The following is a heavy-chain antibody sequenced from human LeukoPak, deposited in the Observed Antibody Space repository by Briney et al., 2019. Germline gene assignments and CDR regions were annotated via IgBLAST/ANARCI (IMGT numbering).Heavy chain of an antibody. V-gene: IGHV3-23*01. D-gene: IGHD3-22*01. Sequence: GGSLRLSCAASGFTFSSYAMSWVRQAPGKGLEWVSAISCSGGSTYYADSVKGRFTISRDNSKNTLYLQMNSLRSEDTAVYYCAKLRPIGITMIVVVTHFYFDYWGQGTLVTVSS. CDR1: GFTFSSYA. CDR3: AKLRPIGITMIVVVTHFYFDY. J-gene: IGHJ4*02. CDR2: ISCSGGST.